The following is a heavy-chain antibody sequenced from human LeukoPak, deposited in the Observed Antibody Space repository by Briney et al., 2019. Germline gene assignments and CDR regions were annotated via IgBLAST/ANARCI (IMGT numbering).Heavy chain of an antibody. CDR3: ARIHRYCSGGACYVLDN. CDR1: GGSVSGYY. CDR2: VYYSGST. V-gene: IGHV4-59*02. J-gene: IGHJ4*02. D-gene: IGHD2-15*01. Sequence: PSETLSLICVVSGGSVSGYYWGWIRQPPGRGLEWIGYVYYSGSTNYNPSFKSRITISVDTSRNQFSLQLSSVTAAGTAVYYCARIHRYCSGGACYVLDNWGQGTLVAVSS.